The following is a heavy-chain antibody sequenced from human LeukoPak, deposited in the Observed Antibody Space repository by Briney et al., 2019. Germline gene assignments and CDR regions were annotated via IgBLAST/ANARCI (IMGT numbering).Heavy chain of an antibody. Sequence: SETLSLPCTVSGGSIDSYYWSWIRQPPGKGREWIGYIYYTGSTEYHPSLKSRVTISLDTSKNQFSLKLTSVTAADTAVYYCARVYQSAEYSFDYWGQGNLVSVSS. CDR3: ARVYQSAEYSFDY. D-gene: IGHD2-2*01. V-gene: IGHV4-59*01. CDR1: GGSIDSYY. J-gene: IGHJ4*02. CDR2: IYYTGST.